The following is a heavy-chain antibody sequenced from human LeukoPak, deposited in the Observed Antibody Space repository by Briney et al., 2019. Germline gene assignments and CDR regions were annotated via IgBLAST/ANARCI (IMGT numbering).Heavy chain of an antibody. CDR1: GGSISSYY. CDR3: ARESDTAMVSYFDY. Sequence: KPSETLSLTCTVSGGSISSYYWSWIRQPPGKGLEWIGYIYYSGSTNYNPSLKSRVTISVDTSKNQFSLKLSSVTAADTAVYYCARESDTAMVSYFDYWGQGTLVTVSS. CDR2: IYYSGST. V-gene: IGHV4-59*01. J-gene: IGHJ4*02. D-gene: IGHD5-18*01.